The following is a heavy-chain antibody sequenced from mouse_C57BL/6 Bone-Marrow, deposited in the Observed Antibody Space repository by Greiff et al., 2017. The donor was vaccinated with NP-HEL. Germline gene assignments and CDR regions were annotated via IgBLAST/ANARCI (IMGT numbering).Heavy chain of an antibody. CDR3: AREGGYYCSPFAY. V-gene: IGHV3-6*01. CDR2: ISYDGSN. J-gene: IGHJ3*01. D-gene: IGHD1-1*01. CDR1: GYSIISGYY. Sequence: EVKLMESGPGLVKPSQSLSLTCSVTGYSIISGYYWNWIRQFPGNKLEWMAYISYDGSNNYNPSLKNRISITRDISKNQFFLKLTSVTTEDTATYYCAREGGYYCSPFAYWGQGTLVTVSA.